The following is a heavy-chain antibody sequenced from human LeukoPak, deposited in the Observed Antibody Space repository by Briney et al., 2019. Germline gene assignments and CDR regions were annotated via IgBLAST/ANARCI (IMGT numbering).Heavy chain of an antibody. Sequence: GRSLRLSCAASGFTFSNYGMHWVRQAPGKGLEWVALIWYDGNNKYYADSVKGRFTVSRDNSKNTLYLQMNSLRAEDTAVYYCARDLAAGEHFYFDLWGRGALVTVSS. CDR2: IWYDGNNK. V-gene: IGHV3-33*01. CDR1: GFTFSNYG. D-gene: IGHD7-27*01. CDR3: ARDLAAGEHFYFDL. J-gene: IGHJ2*01.